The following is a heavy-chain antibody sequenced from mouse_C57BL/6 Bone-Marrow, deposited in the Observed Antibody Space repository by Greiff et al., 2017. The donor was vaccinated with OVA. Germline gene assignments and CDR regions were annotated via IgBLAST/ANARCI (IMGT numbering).Heavy chain of an antibody. V-gene: IGHV1-64*01. CDR2: IHPNSGST. J-gene: IGHJ2*01. CDR3: ERPIYYYGSSYPDFDY. Sequence: QVQLQQPGAELVKPGASVKLSCTASGYTFTSYWMHWVQQRPGQGLEWIGMIHPNSGSTNYNQKFKSKATLTVDKSSSTAYMQLSSLTSEDSAVYSCERPIYYYGSSYPDFDYWGQGTTLTVSA. CDR1: GYTFTSYW. D-gene: IGHD1-1*01.